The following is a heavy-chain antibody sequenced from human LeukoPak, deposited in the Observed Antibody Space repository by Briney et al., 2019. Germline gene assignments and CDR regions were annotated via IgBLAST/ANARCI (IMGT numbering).Heavy chain of an antibody. J-gene: IGHJ4*02. V-gene: IGHV4-59*08. CDR1: GGSISSYH. Sequence: PSETLSLTCTVSGGSISSYHWSWIRQPPGKGLEWIGHIFHSGSTTYNASLQSRVTISVDTSKNQFSLNLNSVTAADTALYYCARFTRYDGGGYYLDYWGQGTLVTASS. CDR3: ARFTRYDGGGYYLDY. D-gene: IGHD3-22*01. CDR2: IFHSGST.